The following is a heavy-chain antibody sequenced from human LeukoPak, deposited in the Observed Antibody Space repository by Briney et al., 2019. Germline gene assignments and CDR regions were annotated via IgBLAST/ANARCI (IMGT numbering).Heavy chain of an antibody. J-gene: IGHJ4*02. V-gene: IGHV4-34*01. CDR2: INHSGST. D-gene: IGHD4-17*01. CDR3: ARGLTVTTDPLDY. CDR1: GGSFSGYY. Sequence: SETLSLTCAVYGGSFSGYYWSWIRQPPGKGLEWIGEINHSGSTNYNPSLKSRVTISVDTSKNQFSLELSSVTAADTAVYYCARGLTVTTDPLDYWGQGTLGTVCS.